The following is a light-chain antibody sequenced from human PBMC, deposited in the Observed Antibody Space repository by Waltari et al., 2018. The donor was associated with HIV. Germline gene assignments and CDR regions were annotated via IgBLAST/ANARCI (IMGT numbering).Light chain of an antibody. CDR2: AVS. CDR3: SSYTSSSTSHV. V-gene: IGLV2-14*01. CDR1: SSDVGGYNY. Sequence: QSALTQPASVSGSPGQSITIPCTGTSSDVGGYNYVSWYQQHPGKAPKLMIYAVSNRPSGVSNRFSGSKSGNTASLTISGLQAEDEADYYCSSYTSSSTSHVFGTGTKVTVL. J-gene: IGLJ1*01.